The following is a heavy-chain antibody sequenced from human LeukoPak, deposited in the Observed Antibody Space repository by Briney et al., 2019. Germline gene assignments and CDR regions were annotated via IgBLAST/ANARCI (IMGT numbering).Heavy chain of an antibody. CDR3: ARDRALRYFDWLSQGPSNYYYGMDV. D-gene: IGHD3-9*01. Sequence: KPGGSLRLSCAASGFTFSDYYMSWIRQAPGKGLEWVSYISGSSSYTNHEDSVKGRFTISRDNAKNSLYLQMNSLRAEDTAVYYCARDRALRYFDWLSQGPSNYYYGMDVWGQGTTVTVSS. CDR2: ISGSSSYT. J-gene: IGHJ6*02. CDR1: GFTFSDYY. V-gene: IGHV3-11*05.